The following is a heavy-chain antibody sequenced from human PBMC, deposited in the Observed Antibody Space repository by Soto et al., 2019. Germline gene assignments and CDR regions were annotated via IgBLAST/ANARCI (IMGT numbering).Heavy chain of an antibody. V-gene: IGHV3-48*01. CDR3: AREAAAFDY. J-gene: IGHJ4*02. Sequence: EVQLVESGGGLVQPGGSLRLSCAASGFTFSSYSMNWVRQAPGKGLEWVSYISSSSSTIYYADSVKGRFTISRDNAKNSLDLQMNSLRAEDTSVYYCAREAAAFDYWGQGTLVTVSS. CDR2: ISSSSSTI. D-gene: IGHD6-13*01. CDR1: GFTFSSYS.